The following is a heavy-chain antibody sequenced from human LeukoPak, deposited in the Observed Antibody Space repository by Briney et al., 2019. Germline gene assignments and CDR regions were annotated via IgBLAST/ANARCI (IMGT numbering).Heavy chain of an antibody. Sequence: GGSLRLSCVASGITVSSNYMSWVRQAPGKGLEWVSAISGSGGSTYYADSVKGRFTISRDNSKNTLYLQMNSLRAEDTAVYYCAKHHTYSSSWYGKNPPDYWGQGTLVTVSS. D-gene: IGHD6-13*01. CDR1: GITVSSNY. J-gene: IGHJ4*02. CDR2: ISGSGGST. CDR3: AKHHTYSSSWYGKNPPDY. V-gene: IGHV3-23*01.